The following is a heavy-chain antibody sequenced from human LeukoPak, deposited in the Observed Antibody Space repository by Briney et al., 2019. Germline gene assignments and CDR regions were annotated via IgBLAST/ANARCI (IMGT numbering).Heavy chain of an antibody. CDR3: AKPLTVTNWFDP. CDR1: GFTFSSYW. J-gene: IGHJ5*02. V-gene: IGHV3-74*01. CDR2: INGDGSSK. Sequence: GGSLRLSCAASGFTFSSYWMHWVRQAPGKGLVWVSRINGDGSSKAYADSVKGRFTISRDKSKNTLYLQMNSLRAEDTAVYYCAKPLTVTNWFDPWGQGTLVTVSS. D-gene: IGHD4-17*01.